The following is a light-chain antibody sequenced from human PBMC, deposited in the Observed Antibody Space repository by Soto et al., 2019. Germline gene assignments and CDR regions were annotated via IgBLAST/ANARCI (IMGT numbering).Light chain of an antibody. CDR1: QSISSR. Sequence: DIQMTQSPSTLSASVGDRVTITCGASQSISSRLAWYQQKPGKAPKLLIYKASSLESGVPSRFSGSGSGTEFTLTISSLQPDDFATYYCQQYNSYSPLFGQGTKVEIK. CDR2: KAS. J-gene: IGKJ1*01. CDR3: QQYNSYSPL. V-gene: IGKV1-5*03.